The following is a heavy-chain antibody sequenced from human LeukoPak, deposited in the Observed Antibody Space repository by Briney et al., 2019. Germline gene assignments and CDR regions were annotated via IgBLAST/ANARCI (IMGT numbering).Heavy chain of an antibody. CDR2: IDNAGSIT. D-gene: IGHD6-13*01. J-gene: IGHJ4*02. V-gene: IGHV3-74*03. Sequence: GGSLRLSCAASGFTFSNYWIHWVRQAPGKGLVWVSRIDNAGSITTYADSVKGRFTIYRDNAENTLYLQMNSLRVEDTAVYYCASEVAAAGQTGDYWGQGTLVTVSS. CDR1: GFTFSNYW. CDR3: ASEVAAAGQTGDY.